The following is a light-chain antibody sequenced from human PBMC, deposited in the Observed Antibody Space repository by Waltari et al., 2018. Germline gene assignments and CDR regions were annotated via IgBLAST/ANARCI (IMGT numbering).Light chain of an antibody. CDR3: MIWHSSAWV. CDR1: SGINVGTSR. J-gene: IGLJ3*02. Sequence: QAVLTQPSSLSASPGASASRTCHLRSGINVGTSRISCYQQKPGSPPQYLLRYKSDSDKQQGSGVPSRFSGSKDASANAGILLISGLQSEDEADYYCMIWHSSAWVFGGGTKLTVL. CDR2: YKSDSDK. V-gene: IGLV5-45*03.